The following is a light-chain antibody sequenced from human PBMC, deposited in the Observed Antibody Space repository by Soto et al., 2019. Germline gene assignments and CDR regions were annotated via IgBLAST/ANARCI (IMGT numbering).Light chain of an antibody. CDR2: GAS. V-gene: IGKV3-15*01. CDR3: QQYNNWPPK. J-gene: IGKJ1*01. CDR1: QTINSY. Sequence: EIVMTQSPATLSVSPGERATLSCRASQTINSYLAWYQQKPGRAPRLLIYGASTGATGIPARFSGSGSGTEFTLTINSLLSEDFAIYYCQQYNNWPPKFGQGTKVDIK.